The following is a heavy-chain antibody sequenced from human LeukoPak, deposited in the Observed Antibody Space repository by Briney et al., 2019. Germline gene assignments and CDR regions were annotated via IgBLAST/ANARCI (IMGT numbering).Heavy chain of an antibody. J-gene: IGHJ4*02. CDR3: ARGLLDY. CDR1: GFIFSSYW. V-gene: IGHV3-7*04. CDR2: IKQDGSEK. D-gene: IGHD5-12*01. Sequence: GGSLRLSCAASGFIFSSYWMSWVRQAPGKGLEWVDNIKQDGSEKYYVDSVKGRITISRDNAKNSLYLEMNSLRAEDTAVYFCARGLLDYWGQGTLVTVSS.